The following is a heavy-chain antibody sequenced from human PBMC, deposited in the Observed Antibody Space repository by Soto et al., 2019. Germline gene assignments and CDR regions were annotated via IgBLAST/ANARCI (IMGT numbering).Heavy chain of an antibody. J-gene: IGHJ4*02. CDR1: GFTFSSYD. V-gene: IGHV3-13*01. CDR3: ARTRRHRYYCDY. CDR2: IGTAGDT. Sequence: EVQLVESGGGLVQPGGSLRLSCAASGFTFSSYDMHWVRQATGKGLEWVSAIGTAGDTYYPGSVKGRFTISRENAKNSLYLQMNSLRAGDTAVYYCARTRRHRYYCDYWGQGTLVTVSS.